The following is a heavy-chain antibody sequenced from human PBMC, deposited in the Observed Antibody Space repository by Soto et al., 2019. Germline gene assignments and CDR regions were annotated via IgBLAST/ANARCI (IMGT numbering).Heavy chain of an antibody. D-gene: IGHD2-15*01. CDR1: GSSLRAYK. Sequence: PSETLSLTCTVSGSSLRAYKWHWIRQPPGKGLEWIGSIHHSGTTNYNPSLKSRVSISMVPTKTPLSLKLSTATALATAQCSFATVVGGTSFLYWFDPWGQGTLVTVSS. J-gene: IGHJ5*02. CDR3: ATVVGGTSFLYWFDP. V-gene: IGHV4-59*01. CDR2: IHHSGTT.